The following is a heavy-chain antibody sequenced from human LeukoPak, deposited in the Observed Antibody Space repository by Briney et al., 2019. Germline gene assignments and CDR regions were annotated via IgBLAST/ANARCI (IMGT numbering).Heavy chain of an antibody. D-gene: IGHD3-10*01. CDR2: ISSSGGST. Sequence: GGSPRLSCAASGVAFSSYHMHWVRQAPGKGLEYVSGISSSGGSTYYANSVKGRFTISRDNSKNTLYLQMGSLRAEDMAVYYCARAGQEWFGELGFDQWGQGTLVIVSS. J-gene: IGHJ4*02. V-gene: IGHV3-64*01. CDR3: ARAGQEWFGELGFDQ. CDR1: GVAFSSYH.